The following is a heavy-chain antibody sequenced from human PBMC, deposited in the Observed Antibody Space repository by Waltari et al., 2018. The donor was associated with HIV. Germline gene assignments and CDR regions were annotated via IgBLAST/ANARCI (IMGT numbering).Heavy chain of an antibody. CDR3: ARVELLGYCSGGSCVRGYFDY. CDR1: GGSFSGYY. D-gene: IGHD2-15*01. Sequence: QVQLQQWGAGLLKPSETLSLTCAVYGGSFSGYYWSWIRQPPGKGLEWIGEINHSGSTNYNPSLKSRVTISVDTSKNQFSLKLGSVTAADTAVYYCARVELLGYCSGGSCVRGYFDYWGQGTLVTVSS. CDR2: INHSGST. V-gene: IGHV4-34*01. J-gene: IGHJ4*02.